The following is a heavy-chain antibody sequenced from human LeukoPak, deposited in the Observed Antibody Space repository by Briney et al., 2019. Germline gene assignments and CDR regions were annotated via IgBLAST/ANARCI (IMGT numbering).Heavy chain of an antibody. D-gene: IGHD3-22*01. CDR3: ARQSTYYYDSSGYYYLDY. Sequence: SETLSLTCAVYGGSFSGYYWSWIRQPPGKGLEWIGEINHSGSTNYNPSLKSRVTISVDTSKNQFSLKLSSVTAADTAVYYCARQSTYYYDSSGYYYLDYWGQEPWSPSPQ. V-gene: IGHV4-34*01. J-gene: IGHJ4*01. CDR2: INHSGST. CDR1: GGSFSGYY.